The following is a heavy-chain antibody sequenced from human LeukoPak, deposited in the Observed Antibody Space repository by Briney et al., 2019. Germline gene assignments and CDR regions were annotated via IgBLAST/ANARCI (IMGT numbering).Heavy chain of an antibody. J-gene: IGHJ5*02. Sequence: PSQTLSLTCTVSGGSISSGDYYWSWIRQPPGKGLEWIGYIYYSGSTYYNPSLKSRVTISVDTSKNQFSLKLSSVTAADTAVYYCARDGLSSSSWFTWGQGTLVTVSS. D-gene: IGHD6-13*01. CDR2: IYYSGST. CDR1: GGSISSGDYY. V-gene: IGHV4-30-4*01. CDR3: ARDGLSSSSWFT.